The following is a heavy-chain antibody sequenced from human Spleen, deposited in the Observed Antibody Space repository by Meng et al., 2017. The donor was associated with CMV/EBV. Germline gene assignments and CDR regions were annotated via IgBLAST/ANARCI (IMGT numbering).Heavy chain of an antibody. Sequence: CAVSGFAFNSYGMHWVRQAPGKGLEWVAFIRFNGSDREYADSVKGRSTISRDNSKNTLYLQMNSLRPEDTAVYYCVRQGSSGYYYVDYWGQGTLVTVSS. D-gene: IGHD3-22*01. CDR3: VRQGSSGYYYVDY. J-gene: IGHJ4*02. CDR1: GFAFNSYG. V-gene: IGHV3-30*02. CDR2: IRFNGSDR.